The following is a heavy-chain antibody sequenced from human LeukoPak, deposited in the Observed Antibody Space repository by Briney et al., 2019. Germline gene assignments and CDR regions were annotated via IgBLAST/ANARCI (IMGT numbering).Heavy chain of an antibody. V-gene: IGHV4-34*01. Sequence: SETLSLTCAVYGGSFSGYYWSWIRQPPGKGLEWIGDINHSGTTNYSPSLKSRVTISVDTSKNQFSLKLSSVTAADTAVFYCARRTGTYYYDSSGYSPWRYYFDYWGQGTLVTVSS. CDR1: GGSFSGYY. J-gene: IGHJ4*02. CDR2: INHSGTT. D-gene: IGHD3-22*01. CDR3: ARRTGTYYYDSSGYSPWRYYFDY.